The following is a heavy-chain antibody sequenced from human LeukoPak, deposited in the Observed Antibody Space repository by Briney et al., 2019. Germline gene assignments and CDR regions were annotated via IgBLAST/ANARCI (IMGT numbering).Heavy chain of an antibody. Sequence: PSETLSLTCNVSGASVSSGSYYWSWIRQPPGKGLEWVGHIYYSGGIYYNPSLKSRVTMSVDASKNQFSLKLSSVTAVDTAVYYCARKTTTGPTKAAFDIWGQGTMLTVSS. V-gene: IGHV4-61*01. CDR1: GASVSSGSYY. J-gene: IGHJ3*02. CDR3: ARKTTTGPTKAAFDI. CDR2: IYYSGGI. D-gene: IGHD4-17*01.